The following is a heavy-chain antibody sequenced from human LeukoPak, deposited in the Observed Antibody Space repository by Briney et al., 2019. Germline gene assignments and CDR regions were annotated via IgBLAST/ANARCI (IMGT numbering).Heavy chain of an antibody. CDR2: IGTAGDT. Sequence: GGSLRLSCAASGFTFSSYDMHWVRQATGKGLEWVSAIGTAGDTYYPGSVKGRFTISRESAKNSLYLQMNSLRAGDMAVYYCARGYDILTGDNYFDYWGQGTLVTVSS. J-gene: IGHJ4*02. CDR1: GFTFSSYD. CDR3: ARGYDILTGDNYFDY. V-gene: IGHV3-13*01. D-gene: IGHD3-9*01.